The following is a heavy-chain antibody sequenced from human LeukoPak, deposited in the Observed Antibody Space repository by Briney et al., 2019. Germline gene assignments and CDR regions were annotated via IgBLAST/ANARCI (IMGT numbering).Heavy chain of an antibody. J-gene: IGHJ3*02. D-gene: IGHD3-3*01. V-gene: IGHV3-7*05. CDR1: RFTFSSYW. CDR2: IKQEGSEK. Sequence: GGSLRLSCAASRFTFSSYWMSWVRQAPGKGLEWVANIKQEGSEKYYVDSVKGRFTIARDNAKNSLYLQMNSLRAEDTAVYYCARVSSFGVVSTENTDAFDIWGQGTMVTVSS. CDR3: ARVSSFGVVSTENTDAFDI.